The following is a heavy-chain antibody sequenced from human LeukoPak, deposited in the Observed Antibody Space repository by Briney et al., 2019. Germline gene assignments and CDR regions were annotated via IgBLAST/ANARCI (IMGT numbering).Heavy chain of an antibody. V-gene: IGHV3-48*04. D-gene: IGHD6-13*01. Sequence: GGSLRLSCAASGFTFSSYSMNWVRQAPGKGLEWISYISSSSSPIYYAGSVKGRFTTSRDNAKNSLYLQMNSLRVEDTAVYYCAKSGGQQLVAAYGMDVWGQGTTVTVSS. CDR3: AKSGGQQLVAAYGMDV. CDR2: ISSSSSPI. J-gene: IGHJ6*02. CDR1: GFTFSSYS.